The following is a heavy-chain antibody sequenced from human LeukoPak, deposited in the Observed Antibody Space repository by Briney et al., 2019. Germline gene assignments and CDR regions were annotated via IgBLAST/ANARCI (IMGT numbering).Heavy chain of an antibody. V-gene: IGHV3-30*03. CDR3: ARGGVDYGDYGLALYYYYGMDV. CDR2: ISYDGNDQ. J-gene: IGHJ6*02. CDR1: GVTFSNYG. D-gene: IGHD4-17*01. Sequence: GGSLRLSCAASGVTFSNYGMHWVRQAPGKGLEWVAFISYDGNDQYYADSVKGRFTISRDNAKNSLYLQMNSLRAEDTAVYYCARGGVDYGDYGLALYYYYGMDVWGQGTTVTVSS.